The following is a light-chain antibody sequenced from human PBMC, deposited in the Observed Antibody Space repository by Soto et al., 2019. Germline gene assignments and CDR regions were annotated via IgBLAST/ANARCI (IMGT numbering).Light chain of an antibody. CDR3: QQYDSYGFT. J-gene: IGKJ2*01. V-gene: IGKV1-5*01. CDR1: QSISRG. CDR2: DAS. Sequence: DIQMTQSPSTLSASVGDSVNITCRASQSISRGVAWYQQKPGKAPKFLIYDASSLKSGVPSRFSGSGSGTEFSLTIRSLQPDDCATYYCQQYDSYGFTFGQGTKVDIK.